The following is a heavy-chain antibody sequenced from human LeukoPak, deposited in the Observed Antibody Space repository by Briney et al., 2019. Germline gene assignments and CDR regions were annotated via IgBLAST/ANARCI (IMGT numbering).Heavy chain of an antibody. Sequence: GGSLRLSCAASGFTFSSYGMHWVRQAPGKGLEGVAFIRYDGSNKYYADSVKGRFTISRDNSKNTLYPQMNSLRAEDTAVYYCARVRGVRALYYYYYMDVWGKGTTVTVSS. J-gene: IGHJ6*03. D-gene: IGHD3-10*01. CDR2: IRYDGSNK. CDR3: ARVRGVRALYYYYYMDV. CDR1: GFTFSSYG. V-gene: IGHV3-30*02.